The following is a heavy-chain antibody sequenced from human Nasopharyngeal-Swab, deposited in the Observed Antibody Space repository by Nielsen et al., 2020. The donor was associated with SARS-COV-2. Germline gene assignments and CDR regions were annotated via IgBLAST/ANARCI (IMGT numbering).Heavy chain of an antibody. Sequence: ASVKVPCKASGYTFTSYGISWVRQAPGQGLEWMGWISAYNGNTNYAQKLQGRVTMTTDTSTSTAYMELRSLRSDDTAVYYCARDAEWLRFLAGGYMDVWGKGTTVTVSS. J-gene: IGHJ6*03. CDR1: GYTFTSYG. CDR2: ISAYNGNT. D-gene: IGHD5-12*01. V-gene: IGHV1-18*04. CDR3: ARDAEWLRFLAGGYMDV.